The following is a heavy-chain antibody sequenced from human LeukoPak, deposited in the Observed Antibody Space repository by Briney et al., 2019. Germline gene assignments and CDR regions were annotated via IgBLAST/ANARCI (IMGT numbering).Heavy chain of an antibody. D-gene: IGHD3-10*01. Sequence: ASVKVSCKASGYTFTSYDINWVRQATGQGPEWMGWMSPNSGNTGYAQKFQDRVTITRNTSIGTTYMELSSLISEDTAVYYCAREGGSGLPFDYWGQGTLVTVSS. CDR1: GYTFTSYD. J-gene: IGHJ4*02. CDR3: AREGGSGLPFDY. CDR2: MSPNSGNT. V-gene: IGHV1-8*03.